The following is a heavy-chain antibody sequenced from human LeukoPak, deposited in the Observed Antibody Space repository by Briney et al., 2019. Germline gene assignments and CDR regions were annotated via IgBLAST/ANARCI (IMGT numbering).Heavy chain of an antibody. Sequence: GGSLRLSCAASGFTFSSYAMRWVRQAPGKGLEWVAVISYDGSNKYYADSVKGRFTISRDNSKNTLYLQMNSLRAEDTAVYYCARDRNSLQQLGYYFDYWGQGTLVTVSS. CDR2: ISYDGSNK. J-gene: IGHJ4*02. D-gene: IGHD6-13*01. CDR1: GFTFSSYA. CDR3: ARDRNSLQQLGYYFDY. V-gene: IGHV3-30*04.